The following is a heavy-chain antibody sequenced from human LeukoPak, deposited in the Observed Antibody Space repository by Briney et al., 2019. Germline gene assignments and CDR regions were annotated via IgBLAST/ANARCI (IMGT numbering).Heavy chain of an antibody. D-gene: IGHD3-22*01. CDR3: ASSYFYDGNRYFDY. CDR1: GGSITSYY. V-gene: IGHV4-59*08. Sequence: SETLSLTCNVSGGSITSYYWNWIRQPPGKGLEGIGYIYYTGSTNSNPSLKSRVTISLDTSKNQFSLKLSSVTAADTGIYYCASSYFYDGNRYFDYWGQGALVTVSS. CDR2: IYYTGST. J-gene: IGHJ4*02.